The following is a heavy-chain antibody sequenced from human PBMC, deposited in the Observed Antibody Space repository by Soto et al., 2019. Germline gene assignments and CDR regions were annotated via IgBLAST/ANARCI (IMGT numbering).Heavy chain of an antibody. Sequence: PSETLSLTCAVYGGSLSAYYWSWVRQTPGKGLEGIGEISHSGTSNYNPSHKSRVTISADMSKNQFFLKLNSVTAADTAVYYCARGEAYSNYQSRWGQGTLVTVSS. CDR3: ARGEAYSNYQSR. CDR2: ISHSGTS. CDR1: GGSLSAYY. V-gene: IGHV4-34*01. D-gene: IGHD4-4*01. J-gene: IGHJ4*02.